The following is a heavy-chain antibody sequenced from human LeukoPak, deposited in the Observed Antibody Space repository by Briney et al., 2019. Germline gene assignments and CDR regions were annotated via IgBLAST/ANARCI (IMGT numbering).Heavy chain of an antibody. D-gene: IGHD3-10*01. CDR2: ISYDESNK. CDR3: ARDFGSDYYYYMDV. J-gene: IGHJ6*03. V-gene: IGHV3-30*19. CDR1: GFTFSAYG. Sequence: GGSQRLSCAASGFTFSAYGIHWVRQAPGKGLEWVAVISYDESNKYYADSVKGRFTISRDNSKSTLYLQMNSLRTEDTAVYSCARDFGSDYYYYMDVWGKGTTVIVSS.